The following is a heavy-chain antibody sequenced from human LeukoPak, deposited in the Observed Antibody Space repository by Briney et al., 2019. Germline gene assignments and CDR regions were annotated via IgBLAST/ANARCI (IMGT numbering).Heavy chain of an antibody. CDR2: IYTSGST. J-gene: IGHJ4*02. V-gene: IGHV4-4*07. Sequence: SETLSLTCTVSGYSISSGYYWSWIRQPAGKGLEWIGRIYTSGSTNYNPSLKSRVTMSVDTSKNQFSLKLSSVTAADTAVYYCARGATGYSSGWPFDYWGQGTLVTVSS. CDR3: ARGATGYSSGWPFDY. CDR1: GYSISSGYY. D-gene: IGHD6-19*01.